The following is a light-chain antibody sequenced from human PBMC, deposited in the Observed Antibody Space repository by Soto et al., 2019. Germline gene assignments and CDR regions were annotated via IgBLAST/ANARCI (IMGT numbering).Light chain of an antibody. CDR3: QQRDKWPLT. Sequence: EIVLTQSPATLSLSPGERATVSCRASQSVSRYLAWYQQKPGQGPRLLIYDASNRATGIPARFSGSGSGTDFTLTISRLEPEDFADYYCQQRDKWPLTFGGGTKVEIK. CDR2: DAS. V-gene: IGKV3-11*01. J-gene: IGKJ4*01. CDR1: QSVSRY.